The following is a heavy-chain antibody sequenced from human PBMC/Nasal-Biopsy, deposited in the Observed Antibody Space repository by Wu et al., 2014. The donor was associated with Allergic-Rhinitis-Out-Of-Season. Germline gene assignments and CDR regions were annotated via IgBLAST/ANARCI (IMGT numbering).Heavy chain of an antibody. CDR2: IKRDGTEK. CDR3: ARDFWGSPDV. CDR1: GFTLSNFW. D-gene: IGHD3-16*01. Sequence: LRLSCAASGFTLSNFWMSWVRQAPGKGLEWVANIKRDGTEKYYVDSVKGRFTISRDNANNSLYLQMNSLRVEDTAVYYCARDFWGSPDVWGTGTTVTVSS. V-gene: IGHV3-7*01. J-gene: IGHJ6*04.